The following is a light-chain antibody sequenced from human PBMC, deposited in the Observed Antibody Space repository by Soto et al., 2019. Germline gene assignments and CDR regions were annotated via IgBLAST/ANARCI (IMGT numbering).Light chain of an antibody. CDR2: GAF. CDR3: QQYGNSIPIT. V-gene: IGKV3-20*01. CDR1: QSVSID. J-gene: IGKJ5*01. Sequence: EIVMTQSPDTLSVSPGERATLSCRASQSVSIDLAWYQQTPGQAPRLLIYGAFSRATGIPDRFSGSGSGTDFTLTISRLEPEDFAVYYCQQYGNSIPITFGQGTRLETK.